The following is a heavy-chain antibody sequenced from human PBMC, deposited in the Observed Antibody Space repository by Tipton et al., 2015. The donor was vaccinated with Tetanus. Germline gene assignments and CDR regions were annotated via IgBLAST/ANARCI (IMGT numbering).Heavy chain of an antibody. D-gene: IGHD3-22*01. CDR1: GFTFDDYA. Sequence: SLRLSCTASGFTFDDYAMHWVRQAPGKGLEWVSGISWNSGSIGYADSVKGRFTISRDNAKNSLYLQMNSLRAEDTALYYCAKDTDSSGSQYNWFDPWGQGTLATVSS. J-gene: IGHJ5*02. V-gene: IGHV3-9*01. CDR2: ISWNSGSI. CDR3: AKDTDSSGSQYNWFDP.